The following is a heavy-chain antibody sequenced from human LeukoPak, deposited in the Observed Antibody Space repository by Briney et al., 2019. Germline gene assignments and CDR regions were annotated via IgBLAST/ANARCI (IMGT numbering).Heavy chain of an antibody. CDR3: ARVAIYGSGSPYDY. J-gene: IGHJ4*02. CDR1: GGSISSYY. Sequence: SETLSLTCTVSGGSISSYYWSWIRQPPGKGLEWIGEINHSGSTNYNPSLKSRVTISVDTSKNQFSLKLSSVTAADTAVYYCARVAIYGSGSPYDYWGQGTLVTVSS. D-gene: IGHD3-10*01. V-gene: IGHV4-34*01. CDR2: INHSGST.